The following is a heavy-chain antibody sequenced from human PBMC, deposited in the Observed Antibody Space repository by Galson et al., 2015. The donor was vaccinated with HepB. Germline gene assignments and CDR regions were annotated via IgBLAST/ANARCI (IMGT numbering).Heavy chain of an antibody. Sequence: SLRLSCAASGFAFDSHAMSWVRQAPGRGLEWISGIHGKGDSTFYADSVKGRFTVSKDNSNNMLYLQMNSLRAEDAGLYFCAKGYGLFDSWGQGILVTVSS. D-gene: IGHD5-18*01. CDR3: AKGYGLFDS. CDR2: IHGKGDST. V-gene: IGHV3-23*05. J-gene: IGHJ5*01. CDR1: GFAFDSHA.